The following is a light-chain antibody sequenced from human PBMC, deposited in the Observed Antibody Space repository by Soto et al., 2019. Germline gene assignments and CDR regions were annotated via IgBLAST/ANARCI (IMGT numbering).Light chain of an antibody. V-gene: IGKV1-5*01. Sequence: DIQMTQSPSSLSPSVGDRVTITCLASRSISDWLAWYQQKPGKAPELLIFDASNLKSGVSSRFSGSGSGTEFTLTISRLQPDDVATYYCLQYSSHSWTFGQGTKVEIK. CDR2: DAS. J-gene: IGKJ1*01. CDR1: RSISDW. CDR3: LQYSSHSWT.